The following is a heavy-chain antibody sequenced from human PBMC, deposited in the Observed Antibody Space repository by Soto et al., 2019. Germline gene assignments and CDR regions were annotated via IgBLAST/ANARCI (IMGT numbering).Heavy chain of an antibody. V-gene: IGHV5-51*01. CDR1: GYSFTSYW. CDR2: IYPGDSDT. J-gene: IGHJ5*02. CDR3: ARQYCISTSCYNRLEYNWFDP. D-gene: IGHD2-2*02. Sequence: LGESLKISCKGSGYSFTSYWIGWVRQMPGKGLEWMGIIYPGDSDTRYSPSFQGQVTISADKSISTAYLQWSSLKASDTAMYYCARQYCISTSCYNRLEYNWFDPWGQGTLVTVSS.